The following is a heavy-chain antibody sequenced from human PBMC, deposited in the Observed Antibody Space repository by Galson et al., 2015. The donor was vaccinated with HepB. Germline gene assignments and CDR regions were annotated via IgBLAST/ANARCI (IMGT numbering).Heavy chain of an antibody. CDR3: TRLPLRGVISLRGVDP. CDR2: IYPGDSDT. CDR1: GYSFTSYW. V-gene: IGHV5-51*01. Sequence: QSGAEVKKPGESLKISCKGSGYSFTSYWIGWVRQMPGKGLEWMGIIYPGDSDTRYSPSFQGQVTISADKSICTAYLQWSSLKASDTAMYYCTRLPLRGVISLRGVDPWGQGTLVTVSS. J-gene: IGHJ5*02. D-gene: IGHD3-10*01.